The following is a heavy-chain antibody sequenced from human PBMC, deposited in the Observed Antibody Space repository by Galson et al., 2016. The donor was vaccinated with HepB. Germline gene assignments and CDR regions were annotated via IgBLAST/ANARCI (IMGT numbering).Heavy chain of an antibody. CDR1: GFTFNGYW. Sequence: SLRLSCAASGFTFNGYWMHWVRQAPGRGLDWVSRINNDGSSSTYADSVKGRFTISRDNAKNTLYLQMNSLRAEDMTVYYCVRDMYGSYFAFDIWGQGTMVTVSS. CDR2: INNDGSSS. D-gene: IGHD1-26*01. V-gene: IGHV3-74*01. J-gene: IGHJ3*02. CDR3: VRDMYGSYFAFDI.